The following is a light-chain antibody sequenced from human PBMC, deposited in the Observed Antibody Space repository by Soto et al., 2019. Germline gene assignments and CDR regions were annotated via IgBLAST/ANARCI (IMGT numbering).Light chain of an antibody. Sequence: EIVLTQSPGTLSLSPGERATLSCRASQSVSSSYLAWYQQKPGQATRLLIYGASSRATGIPDRFSGSGSGTDFTLTISSLEPEDFAVYYGQQYGSSPSCTFGQGTKVEIK. J-gene: IGKJ1*01. CDR2: GAS. CDR3: QQYGSSPSCT. CDR1: QSVSSSY. V-gene: IGKV3-20*01.